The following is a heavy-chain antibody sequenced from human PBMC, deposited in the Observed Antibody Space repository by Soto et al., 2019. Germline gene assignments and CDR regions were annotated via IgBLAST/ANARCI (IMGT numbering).Heavy chain of an antibody. CDR2: IKPRSGET. Sequence: QVHLVQSGDEVGEPGASVKVSCKASGYNFNDYFMHWVRQAPGQGLEWMGWIKPRSGETKYEQKFHGRVTLTSDMSISTAYMEVTLVTSEDTDVYFCAAETGADTFDYWGQGTLVIVST. J-gene: IGHJ4*02. V-gene: IGHV1-2*02. D-gene: IGHD1-1*01. CDR1: GYNFNDYF. CDR3: AAETGADTFDY.